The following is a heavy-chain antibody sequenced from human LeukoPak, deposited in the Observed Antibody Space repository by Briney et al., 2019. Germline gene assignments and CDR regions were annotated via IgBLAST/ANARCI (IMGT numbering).Heavy chain of an antibody. CDR1: GFIFSNYG. V-gene: IGHV3-48*02. Sequence: GGSLRLSCAASGFIFSNYGMNWVRQAPGRGPEWVSFISTGGGTINYADSLKGRITISRDNAKNSLYLQMNSLRDEDTAIYYCARRIAVAGMDVWGQGTTVTVSS. CDR2: ISTGGGTI. D-gene: IGHD6-19*01. CDR3: ARRIAVAGMDV. J-gene: IGHJ6*02.